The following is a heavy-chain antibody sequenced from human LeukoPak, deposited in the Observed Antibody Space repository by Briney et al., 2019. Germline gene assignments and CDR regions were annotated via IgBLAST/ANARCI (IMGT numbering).Heavy chain of an antibody. D-gene: IGHD6-13*01. CDR1: GFSFSYYG. Sequence: GRSLRLSCAASGFSFSYYGMHWVRQAPGEGLLWVARIHSDGSATTYADSVKGRFTISRDNARNTVSLQMNSLRAEDAAVYYCARGGIGSFDSWGQGTRVTVSS. J-gene: IGHJ4*02. CDR3: ARGGIGSFDS. V-gene: IGHV3-74*01. CDR2: IHSDGSAT.